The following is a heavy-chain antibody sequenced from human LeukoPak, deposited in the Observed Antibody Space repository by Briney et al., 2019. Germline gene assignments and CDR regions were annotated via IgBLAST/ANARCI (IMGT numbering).Heavy chain of an antibody. CDR2: MNHNSGNT. J-gene: IGHJ6*03. CDR3: ARGAAGNYYYYYYMDV. Sequence: ASVKVSCKASGYTFTSYDINWVRQATGQGLEWMGWMNHNSGNTGYAQKFQGRVTMTRNTSISTAYMELSSLRSEDTAVYYCARGAAGNYYYYYYMDVWGKGTTVTVSS. CDR1: GYTFTSYD. V-gene: IGHV1-8*01. D-gene: IGHD6-13*01.